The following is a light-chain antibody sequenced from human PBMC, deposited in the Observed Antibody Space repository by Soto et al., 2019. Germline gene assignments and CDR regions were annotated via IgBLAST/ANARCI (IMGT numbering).Light chain of an antibody. J-gene: IGKJ1*01. Sequence: MTQYPPTLSVSPGERATLHCWASQRVXTKFAWYKRKPGQAPTLLTACATTMATGSPARLSGSGSATEFTLTISSLHSEDSAAYYFQQYKDWPRTFGQGTKVEIK. CDR2: CAT. CDR3: QQYKDWPRT. CDR1: QRVXTK. V-gene: IGKV3-15*01.